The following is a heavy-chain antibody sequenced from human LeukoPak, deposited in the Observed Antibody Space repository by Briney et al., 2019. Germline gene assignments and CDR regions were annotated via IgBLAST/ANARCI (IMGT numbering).Heavy chain of an antibody. CDR2: ITYDGSDT. J-gene: IGHJ3*02. Sequence: GGSPRLSCEASGFIFSTYAFHWVRQAPGKGPEWMAFITYDGSDTYFADSVKGRFTLSRDNSKNALYLQMNSLRTADTAVYYCARPGGYAFDIWGQGTMVTVSS. D-gene: IGHD3-10*01. CDR1: GFIFSTYA. CDR3: ARPGGYAFDI. V-gene: IGHV3-30*04.